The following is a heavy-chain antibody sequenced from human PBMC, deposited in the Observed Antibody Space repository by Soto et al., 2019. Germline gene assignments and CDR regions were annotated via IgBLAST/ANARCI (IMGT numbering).Heavy chain of an antibody. CDR2: INPNSGNI. Sequence: ASVKVSCKASGSTFTSYDINWVRQATGHGLEWMGWINPNSGNIGYAQKFQGRVTMTRDTAIRTAYMEVSRLRSDDTAVYYCARGRASGSYYLLDYWGQGTLVTAPQ. J-gene: IGHJ4*02. V-gene: IGHV1-8*01. D-gene: IGHD3-10*01. CDR1: GSTFTSYD. CDR3: ARGRASGSYYLLDY.